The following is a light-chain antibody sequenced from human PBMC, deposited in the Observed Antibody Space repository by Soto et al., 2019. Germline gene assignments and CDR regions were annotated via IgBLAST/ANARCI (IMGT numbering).Light chain of an antibody. CDR3: QLYGSSPELT. V-gene: IGKV3-20*01. J-gene: IGKJ4*01. Sequence: EIVLTHSPGTLSLSPGDRAALSCRTTQILNGGSLAWYQVKPGQAPRLLMYDSSIRAAGVPNRFSGSGSGTDFTLTISRLETEDFAVYYCQLYGSSPELTFGGGTKVDIK. CDR2: DSS. CDR1: QILNGGS.